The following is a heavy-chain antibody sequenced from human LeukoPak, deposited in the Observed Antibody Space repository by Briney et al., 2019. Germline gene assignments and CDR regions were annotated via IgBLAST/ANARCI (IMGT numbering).Heavy chain of an antibody. D-gene: IGHD3-22*01. V-gene: IGHV1-8*01. CDR1: GYTFTSYD. Sequence: ASGKLCCSASGYTFTSYDITWHRQPPAQGLGWMGWMNPNSGNTGYAQKFPGRVTMTRNTSISTAYMELSSLRSEDTAVYYCASVCYDSNPVCEGYWGQGTLATVSS. CDR3: ASVCYDSNPVCEGY. CDR2: MNPNSGNT. J-gene: IGHJ4*02.